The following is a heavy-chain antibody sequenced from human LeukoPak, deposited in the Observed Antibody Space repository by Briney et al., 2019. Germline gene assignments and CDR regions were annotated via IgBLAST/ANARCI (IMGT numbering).Heavy chain of an antibody. Sequence: GGSLRLSCAASGFTFSSYWMSWVRQAPGKGLVWVSRINSDGSSTSYADSVKGRFTISRDNAKNTLYLQMNSLRAEDTAVYYCARVRDSSGYMGMGNDYWGQGTLVTVSS. V-gene: IGHV3-74*01. D-gene: IGHD3-22*01. CDR2: INSDGSST. J-gene: IGHJ4*02. CDR1: GFTFSSYW. CDR3: ARVRDSSGYMGMGNDY.